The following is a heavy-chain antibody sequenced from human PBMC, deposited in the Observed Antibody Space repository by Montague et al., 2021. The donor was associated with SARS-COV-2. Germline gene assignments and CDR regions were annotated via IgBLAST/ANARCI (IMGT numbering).Heavy chain of an antibody. Sequence: ETLSLTCAVYGGSFSGYYWSWIRQPPGKGLEWIGEINRSGSTNYNPSLKSRVTISVDTSKNQFSLKLSSVTAADTAVYYCARVSKARMVRGVITGNWFDPWGQGTLVTVSS. CDR1: GGSFSGYY. CDR2: INRSGST. D-gene: IGHD3-10*01. V-gene: IGHV4-34*01. CDR3: ARVSKARMVRGVITGNWFDP. J-gene: IGHJ5*02.